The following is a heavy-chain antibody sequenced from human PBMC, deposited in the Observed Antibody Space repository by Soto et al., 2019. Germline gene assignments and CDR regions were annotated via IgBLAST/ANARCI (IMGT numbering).Heavy chain of an antibody. Sequence: SETLSLTCTVSGGSISSGGYYWSWIRQHPGKGLEWIGYIYYSGSTYYNPSLKSRVTISVDTSKNQFSLKLSSVTAADTAVYYCARRKGDFWSAQGIEYYYYMDVWGKGTTVTVSS. CDR3: ARRKGDFWSAQGIEYYYYMDV. CDR1: GGSISSGGYY. V-gene: IGHV4-31*03. CDR2: IYYSGST. D-gene: IGHD3-3*01. J-gene: IGHJ6*03.